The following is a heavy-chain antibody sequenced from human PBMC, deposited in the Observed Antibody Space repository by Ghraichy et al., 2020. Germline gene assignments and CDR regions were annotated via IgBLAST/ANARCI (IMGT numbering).Heavy chain of an antibody. CDR3: ARAPYSSSWYVYDMDI. CDR1: GFIFSSFW. CDR2: INTDGIKT. D-gene: IGHD6-13*01. J-gene: IGHJ6*02. Sequence: GGSLRLSCVGSGFIFSSFWMNWVRQAPGKGLVWVSHINTDGIKTTYADSVKGRFTISRDNAKNTVYLQMNSLRAEDTAVYYCARAPYSSSWYVYDMDIWGQGTTVTVSS. V-gene: IGHV3-74*03.